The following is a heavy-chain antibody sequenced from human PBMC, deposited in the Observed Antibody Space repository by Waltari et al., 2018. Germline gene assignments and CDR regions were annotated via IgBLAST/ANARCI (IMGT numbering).Heavy chain of an antibody. J-gene: IGHJ4*02. D-gene: IGHD3-16*01. CDR1: YWSISSRSYY. Sequence: QQESGPSLVKPSETLSLTCTVSYWSISSRSYYWGRIRLAPGKGLEWIGHIYYRGSSYHNPSLKSRITMSVDSSKNQFSLTLSSVTAADTAVYYCARVLIRTSGLNFDSWGQGSLVTVSS. CDR2: IYYRGSS. V-gene: IGHV4-39*07. CDR3: ARVLIRTSGLNFDS.